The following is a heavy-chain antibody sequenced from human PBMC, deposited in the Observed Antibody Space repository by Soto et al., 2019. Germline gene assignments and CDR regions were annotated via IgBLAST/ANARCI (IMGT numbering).Heavy chain of an antibody. CDR2: IYYSGST. V-gene: IGHV4-39*01. D-gene: IGHD6-19*01. CDR3: ARGRRLRTRAEAARYDAFDI. Sequence: SQTLSLIYTVSGVSISSSSYYWGWIRQPPGKGLEWIGSIYYSGSTYYNPSLKSRVTISVDTSKNQFSLKLSSVTAADTAVYYCARGRRLRTRAEAARYDAFDIWGQGTMVTVSS. CDR1: GVSISSSSYY. J-gene: IGHJ3*02.